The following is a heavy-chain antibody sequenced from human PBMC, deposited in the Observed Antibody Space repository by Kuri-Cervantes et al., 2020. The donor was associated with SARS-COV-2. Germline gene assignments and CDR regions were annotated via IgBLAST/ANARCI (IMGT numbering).Heavy chain of an antibody. D-gene: IGHD2-15*01. CDR1: GFTFSNSA. J-gene: IGHJ5*02. CDR2: IRGSADGT. Sequence: GESLKISCAASGFTFSNSALNWVRQAPGRGLEWVSRIRGSADGTYDAESVKGRFPISRDNSSNTLYVQMNSLRAEDTAVYHCAKVDRGAVLQWWKQVDHWGQGILVTVSS. V-gene: IGHV3-23*01. CDR3: AKVDRGAVLQWWKQVDH.